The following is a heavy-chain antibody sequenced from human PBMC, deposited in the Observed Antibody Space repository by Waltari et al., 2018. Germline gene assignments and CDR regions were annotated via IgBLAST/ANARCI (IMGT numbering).Heavy chain of an antibody. CDR3: ARSTVTIPSDY. V-gene: IGHV1-3*01. Sequence: QVQLVQSGAEVKKPGASVTVSCKASGYTFTSYAMHWVRQAPGQRLEWMGWINAGNGNTKYSQKFQGRVTITRDTSASTAYMELSSLRSEDTAVYYCARSTVTIPSDYWGQGTLVTVSS. CDR2: INAGNGNT. D-gene: IGHD4-4*01. J-gene: IGHJ4*02. CDR1: GYTFTSYA.